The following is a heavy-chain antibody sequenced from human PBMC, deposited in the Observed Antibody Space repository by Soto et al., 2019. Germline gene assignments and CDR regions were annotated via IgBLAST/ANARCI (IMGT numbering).Heavy chain of an antibody. D-gene: IGHD3-10*01. CDR3: ARDHTFGDGPLFDY. J-gene: IGHJ4*02. Sequence: GGSLRLSCATSGFILSDCAMNWVRQAPGKGLEWVSHINSNSSSINYADSVKGRFTISRDNAKNTLYLQMNSLRAEDTAVYYCARDHTFGDGPLFDYSGQGTLVTVST. CDR2: INSNSSSI. V-gene: IGHV3-48*04. CDR1: GFILSDCA.